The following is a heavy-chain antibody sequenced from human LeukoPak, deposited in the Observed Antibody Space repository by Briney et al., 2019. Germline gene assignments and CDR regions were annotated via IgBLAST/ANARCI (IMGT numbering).Heavy chain of an antibody. CDR2: IYPGDSDT. D-gene: IGHD3-22*01. V-gene: IGHV5-51*01. CDR3: ARLGGYDSSGYFDY. CDR1: GFTFSSYA. Sequence: GGSLRLSCAASGFTFSSYAMSWVRQAPGKGLEWMGIIYPGDSDTRYSPSFQGQVTISADKSISTAYLQWSSLKASDTAMYYCARLGGYDSSGYFDYWGQGTLVTVSS. J-gene: IGHJ4*02.